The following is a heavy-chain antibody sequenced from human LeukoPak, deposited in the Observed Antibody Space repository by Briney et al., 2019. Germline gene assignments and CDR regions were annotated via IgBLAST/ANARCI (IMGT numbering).Heavy chain of an antibody. J-gene: IGHJ5*02. D-gene: IGHD1-1*01. CDR1: GYTFTNYT. CDR2: IDTNTGNP. V-gene: IGHV7-4-1*02. Sequence: ASVKVSCKASGYTFTNYTLNWVRQAPGQGLEWMGWIDTNTGNPTYAQGFIGRFVFSLDTSVTTAYLQISSLKTEDTAVYYCARNQLKTAWGQGTLVTVSS. CDR3: ARNQLKTA.